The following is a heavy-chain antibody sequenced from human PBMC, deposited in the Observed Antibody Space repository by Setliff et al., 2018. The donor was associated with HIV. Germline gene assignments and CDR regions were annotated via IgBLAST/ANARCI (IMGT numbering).Heavy chain of an antibody. CDR1: GGTFSIYA. CDR2: INPSGDSR. CDR3: AREAPEDYFDN. Sequence: VKVSCKASGGTFSIYAISWVRQAPGQGLEWMGMINPSGDSRYYAQRFRGRVTMTRDTSTNTVYMELSRLRSDDTAVYYCAREAPEDYFDNWGQGTLVTVSS. V-gene: IGHV1-46*01. J-gene: IGHJ4*02.